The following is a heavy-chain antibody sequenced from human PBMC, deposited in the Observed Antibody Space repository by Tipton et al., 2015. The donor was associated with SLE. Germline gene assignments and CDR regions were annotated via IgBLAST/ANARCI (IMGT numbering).Heavy chain of an antibody. CDR2: IYYSGST. J-gene: IGHJ4*02. CDR1: GGSISGHY. Sequence: TLSLTCTVSGGSISGHYWSWIRQHPGKGLEWIGYIYYSGSTYYNPSLKSRVTISVDTSKNQFSLKLSSVTAADTAVYYCARMGISYGKYHFDYWGQGTLVTVSS. CDR3: ARMGISYGKYHFDY. D-gene: IGHD5-18*01. V-gene: IGHV4-31*03.